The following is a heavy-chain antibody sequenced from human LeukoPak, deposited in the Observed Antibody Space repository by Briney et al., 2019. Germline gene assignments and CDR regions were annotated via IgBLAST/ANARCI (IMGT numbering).Heavy chain of an antibody. CDR1: GFMFSAFG. V-gene: IGHV3-30*02. Sequence: GGSLRLSCVASGFMFSAFGMHWARQSPGKGLEWVAFIRYDGTQKYADSVKGRFIISRDNSKNTLYLQMNSLRAEDTAVYYCANDLGWIQLNLGRGQGTLVTVSS. CDR3: ANDLGWIQLNLG. CDR2: IRYDGTQK. J-gene: IGHJ4*02. D-gene: IGHD5-18*01.